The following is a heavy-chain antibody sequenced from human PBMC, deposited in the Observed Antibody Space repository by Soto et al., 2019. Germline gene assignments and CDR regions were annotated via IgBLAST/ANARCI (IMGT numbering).Heavy chain of an antibody. V-gene: IGHV1-69*01. CDR1: GGTFSSYA. D-gene: IGHD2-2*01. J-gene: IGHJ6*02. CDR3: ARSQGSSTSLEIYYYYYYGMDV. CDR2: IIPISETT. Sequence: QVQLVQSGAEVKKPGSSVKVSCKASGGTFSSYAISWVRQAPAQGLEWMGGIIPISETTNYAQKVQGRVTITADESKSTAYMELSSLRSEDTAVYYCARSQGSSTSLEIYYYYYYGMDVWGQGTTVTVSS.